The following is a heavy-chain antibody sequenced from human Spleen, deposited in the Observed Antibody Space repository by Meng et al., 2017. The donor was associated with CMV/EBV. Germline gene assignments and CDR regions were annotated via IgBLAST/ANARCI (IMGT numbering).Heavy chain of an antibody. D-gene: IGHD4/OR15-4a*01. CDR1: GFTFSNYG. V-gene: IGHV3-33*06. CDR3: AKDDYRTPPPDAFDI. J-gene: IGHJ3*02. CDR2: IWYDGKTK. Sequence: GGSLRLSCAASGFTFSNYGMHWVRQAPGKGLEWVAVIWYDGKTKYYADSVKGRFSISRDNSKYTLYLQMNSLRADGTAVYYCAKDDYRTPPPDAFDIWGQGTMVTVSS.